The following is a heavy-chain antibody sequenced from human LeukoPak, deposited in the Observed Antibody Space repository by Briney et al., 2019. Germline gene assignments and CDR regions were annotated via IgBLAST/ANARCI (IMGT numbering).Heavy chain of an antibody. CDR2: IYYSGST. CDR3: ARDLLVWGPNYYGMDV. V-gene: IGHV4-31*03. CDR1: GGSISSGGYY. Sequence: SETLSLTCTVSGGSISSGGYYWSWIRQHPGKGLEWIGYIYYSGSTYYNPSLKSRVTISVDTSKNQFSLKLSSVTAADTAVYYCARDLLVWGPNYYGMDVWGQGTTVTVSS. J-gene: IGHJ6*02. D-gene: IGHD3-10*01.